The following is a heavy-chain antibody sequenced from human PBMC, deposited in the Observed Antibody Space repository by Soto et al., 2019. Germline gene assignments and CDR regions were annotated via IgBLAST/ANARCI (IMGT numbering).Heavy chain of an antibody. CDR3: ARAVAAAGVYDWYFDL. Sequence: SVKVSCKASGGTFSNYTINWVRQAPGQGLEWMGRIIPILDIAKSAQRFQGRFTITADKSTTTSYMELSSLKSEDTAVYYCARAVAAAGVYDWYFDLWGRGTLVTVSS. CDR1: GGTFSNYT. CDR2: IIPILDIA. V-gene: IGHV1-69*02. J-gene: IGHJ2*01. D-gene: IGHD6-13*01.